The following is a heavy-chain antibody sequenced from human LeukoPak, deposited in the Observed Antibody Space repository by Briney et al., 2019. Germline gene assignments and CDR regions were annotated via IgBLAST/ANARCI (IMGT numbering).Heavy chain of an antibody. V-gene: IGHV3-23*01. CDR1: GLTFSSYA. CDR3: AKTKRPGIAVAGPFDY. J-gene: IGHJ4*02. Sequence: GGSLRLSCTASGLTFSSYAMSWVRQAPGKGLEWVSVITGSGGSTYYADSVKGRFTISRDNSKNTLYLQMNSLRAEGTAVYYCAKTKRPGIAVAGPFDYWGQGTLVTVSS. D-gene: IGHD6-19*01. CDR2: ITGSGGST.